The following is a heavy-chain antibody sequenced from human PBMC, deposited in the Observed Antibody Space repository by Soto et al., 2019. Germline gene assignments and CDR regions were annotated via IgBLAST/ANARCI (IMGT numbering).Heavy chain of an antibody. Sequence: QVQLQESGPGLVKPSQTLSLTCTVSGASITSGGYYWSWIRQHPGKGLEWIGYIYYSVTTYYNPSLKGRVIISVDTSKNQFSLNLSSVTAADTAVYYCARAENERAGIYRPPDYWGQGTLVTVSS. J-gene: IGHJ4*02. CDR3: ARAENERAGIYRPPDY. CDR2: IYYSVTT. CDR1: GASITSGGYY. D-gene: IGHD5-12*01. V-gene: IGHV4-31*03.